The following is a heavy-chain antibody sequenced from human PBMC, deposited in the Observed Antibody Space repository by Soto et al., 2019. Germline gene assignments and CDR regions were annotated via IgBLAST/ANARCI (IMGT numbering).Heavy chain of an antibody. J-gene: IGHJ4*02. CDR1: GGTFSSYA. V-gene: IGHV1-69*13. D-gene: IGHD3-22*01. CDR3: ARDLGLYYDSSGSPPTGDY. Sequence: SVKVSCKASGGTFSSYAISWVRQAPGQGLEWMGGIIPIFGTANYAQKFQGRVTITADESTGTAYMELSSLRSEDTAVYYCARDLGLYYDSSGSPPTGDYWGQGTLVTV. CDR2: IIPIFGTA.